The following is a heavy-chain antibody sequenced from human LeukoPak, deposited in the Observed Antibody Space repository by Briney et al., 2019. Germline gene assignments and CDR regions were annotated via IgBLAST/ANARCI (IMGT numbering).Heavy chain of an antibody. CDR3: ARDDIVVVVAANYYYYGMDV. CDR1: GYTFTGYY. D-gene: IGHD2-15*01. CDR2: INPNSGGT. V-gene: IGHV1-2*02. J-gene: IGHJ6*02. Sequence: ASVKVSCKASGYTFTGYYMHWVRQAPGQGLEWMGWINPNSGGTNYAQKFQGRVTMTRDTSISTAYMELSRLRSDDTAVYYWARDDIVVVVAANYYYYGMDVWGQGTTVTVSS.